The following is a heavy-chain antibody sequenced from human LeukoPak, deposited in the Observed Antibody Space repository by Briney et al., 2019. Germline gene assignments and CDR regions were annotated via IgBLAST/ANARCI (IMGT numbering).Heavy chain of an antibody. J-gene: IGHJ4*02. Sequence: PGGSLRLSCAASGFTFSSYAMNWVRQAPGKGLEWVSAISPRDTNTFYADSVKGRFTISRDNSKNTLYLQMSSLRAEDTAVYYCTKSGGYSFSDYWGQGTLVTVSS. D-gene: IGHD5-12*01. CDR2: ISPRDTNT. V-gene: IGHV3-23*01. CDR1: GFTFSSYA. CDR3: TKSGGYSFSDY.